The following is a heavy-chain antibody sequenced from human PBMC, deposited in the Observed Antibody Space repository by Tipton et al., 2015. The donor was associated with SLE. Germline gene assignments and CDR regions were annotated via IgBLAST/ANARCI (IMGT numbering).Heavy chain of an antibody. V-gene: IGHV1-2*02. J-gene: IGHJ3*02. CDR3: ARGHWGPHDVCDI. CDR1: GYIFTGYY. D-gene: IGHD7-27*01. Sequence: QLVQSGAEVKKPGASVKVPCKASGYIFTGYYLHWVRQAPGQGLEWMGWINPNSGDTNDAQKFQGRVSTTRDTSINTVYMELRDLTYDYTAVYFCARGHWGPHDVCDIWGQGTTVPVFS. CDR2: INPNSGDT.